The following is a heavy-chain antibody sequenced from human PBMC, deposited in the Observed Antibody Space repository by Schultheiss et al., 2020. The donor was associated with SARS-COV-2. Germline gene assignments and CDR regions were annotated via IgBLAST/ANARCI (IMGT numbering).Heavy chain of an antibody. V-gene: IGHV3-21*01. CDR1: GFTFSSYS. D-gene: IGHD2-21*02. CDR2: ISSSSSYI. Sequence: GESLKISCAASGFTFSSYSMNWVRQAPGKGLEWVSSISSSSSYIYYADSVKGRFTISRDNAKNSLYLQMNSLRAEDTAVYYCARDGVTHYYYGMDVWGQGTTVTVSS. CDR3: ARDGVTHYYYGMDV. J-gene: IGHJ6*02.